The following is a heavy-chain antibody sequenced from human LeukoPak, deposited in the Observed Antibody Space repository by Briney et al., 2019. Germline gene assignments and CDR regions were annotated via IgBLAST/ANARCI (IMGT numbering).Heavy chain of an antibody. CDR1: GGSFSGYY. Sequence: SETLSLTCAVYGGSFSGYYWSWIRQPPGKGLEWIGEINHSGSTNYNPSLKSRVTISVDTSKNQFSLKLSSVTAADTAVYYCARGADYYDSSGYYSADWGQGTLVTVSP. V-gene: IGHV4-34*01. J-gene: IGHJ4*02. CDR2: INHSGST. D-gene: IGHD3-22*01. CDR3: ARGADYYDSSGYYSAD.